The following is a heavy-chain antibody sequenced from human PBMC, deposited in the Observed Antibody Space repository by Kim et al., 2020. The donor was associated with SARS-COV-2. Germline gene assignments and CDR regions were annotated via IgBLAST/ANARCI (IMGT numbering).Heavy chain of an antibody. CDR2: ISSSSSYI. CDR3: ARDRLIAAAAYYYYYGMDV. J-gene: IGHJ6*02. Sequence: GGSLRLSCAASGFTFSSYSMNWVRQAPGKGLEWVSSISSSSSYIYYADSVKGRFTISRDNAKNSLYLQMNSLRAEDTAVYYCARDRLIAAAAYYYYYGMDVWGQGTTVTVSS. D-gene: IGHD6-13*01. V-gene: IGHV3-21*01. CDR1: GFTFSSYS.